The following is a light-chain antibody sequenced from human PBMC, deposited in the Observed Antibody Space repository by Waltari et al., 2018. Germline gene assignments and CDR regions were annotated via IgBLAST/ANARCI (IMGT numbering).Light chain of an antibody. V-gene: IGLV2-23*02. CDR2: EVI. J-gene: IGLJ1*01. CDR1: TSYVGNYYL. CDR3: CSYAGRGTYV. Sequence: QSALTQPASVSGTPGQSIPISCTGTTSYVGNYYLVSWYQHHPGKAPKLLICEVIKRPSGVSSRFSGSKSGSTASLIISGLQPDDEADYYCCSYAGRGTYVFGSGTKVTVL.